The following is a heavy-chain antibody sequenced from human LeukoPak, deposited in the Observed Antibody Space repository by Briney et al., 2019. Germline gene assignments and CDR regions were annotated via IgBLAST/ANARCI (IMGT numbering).Heavy chain of an antibody. J-gene: IGHJ4*02. V-gene: IGHV3-53*01. D-gene: IGHD3-16*02. CDR2: IYSGSST. Sequence: GGSLRLSCAASGFTFSSNYMSWVRQAPGKGLEGASVIYSGSSTYYADSVTGRFTISRDNSKNTLYLQMNSLRAKDTAVYYCARDYYDYVWGSYRYQDYWGQGTLVTVSS. CDR3: ARDYYDYVWGSYRYQDY. CDR1: GFTFSSNY.